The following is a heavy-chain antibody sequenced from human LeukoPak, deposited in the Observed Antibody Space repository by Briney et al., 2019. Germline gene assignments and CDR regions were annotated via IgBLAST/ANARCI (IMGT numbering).Heavy chain of an antibody. V-gene: IGHV4-59*01. D-gene: IGHD3-3*01. CDR3: ASHPSYYDFWSGYT. J-gene: IGHJ5*02. CDR1: GGSISSYF. Sequence: NPSETLSLTCTVSGGSISSYFWSWIRQPPGKGLEWIWYIYYSGSTNYNPSLKSRVTISVDTSKNQFSLKLSSVTAADTAVYYCASHPSYYDFWSGYTWGQGTLVTVSS. CDR2: IYYSGST.